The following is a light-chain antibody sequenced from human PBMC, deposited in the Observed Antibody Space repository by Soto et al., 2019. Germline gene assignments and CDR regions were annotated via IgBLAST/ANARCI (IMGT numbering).Light chain of an antibody. CDR1: SSSKW. CDR3: QHTTDFT. V-gene: IGKV1-5*01. J-gene: IGKJ2*01. CDR2: DVS. Sequence: DIQMTQSPSTLAASVGDTFTITCRSSSKWLAWYQKKPGKAPKLLIYDVSNLERGVPPRFSGSTSGAESTLTITGLQPDDLGTYYCQHTTDFTFGQGTKVDIK.